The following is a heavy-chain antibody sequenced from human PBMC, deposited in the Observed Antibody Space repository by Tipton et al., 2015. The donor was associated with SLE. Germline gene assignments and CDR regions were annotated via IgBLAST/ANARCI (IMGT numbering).Heavy chain of an antibody. CDR2: IYTTGST. J-gene: IGHJ4*02. D-gene: IGHD6-19*01. Sequence: TLSLTCTVSVGPLTSGRYYWSWIRQPAGKGLEWIGHIYTTGSTNYSPSLKSRVTISFDTSETQFSLKLASVTIADTAVYYCARHQSSGPQPYYWGQGTLVTVSS. CDR1: VGPLTSGRYY. V-gene: IGHV4-61*09. CDR3: ARHQSSGPQPYY.